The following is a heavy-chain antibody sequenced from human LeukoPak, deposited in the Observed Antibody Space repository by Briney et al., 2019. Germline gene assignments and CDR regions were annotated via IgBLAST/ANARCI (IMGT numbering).Heavy chain of an antibody. CDR2: IYYSGST. V-gene: IGHV4-39*07. CDR3: ARGGGSSWTYYFDY. J-gene: IGHJ4*02. D-gene: IGHD6-13*01. Sequence: SETLSLTCTVSGGSISSSSYYWGWIRQPPGKGLEWIGSIYYSGSTYYNPSLKSRVTISVDTSKNQFSLKLSSVTAADTAVYYCARGGGSSWTYYFDYWGQGTLVTVSS. CDR1: GGSISSSSYY.